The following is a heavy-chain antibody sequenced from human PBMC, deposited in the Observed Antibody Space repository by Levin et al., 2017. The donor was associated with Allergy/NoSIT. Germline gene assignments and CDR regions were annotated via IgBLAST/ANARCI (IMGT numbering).Heavy chain of an antibody. CDR3: AKVMGSSSWYVQYYYYGMDV. CDR1: GFTFSSYA. D-gene: IGHD6-13*01. CDR2: ISGSGGST. J-gene: IGHJ6*02. V-gene: IGHV3-23*01. Sequence: GASVKVSCAASGFTFSSYAMSWVRQAPGKGLEWVSAISGSGGSTYYADSVKGRFTISRDNSKNTLYLQMNSLRAEDTAVYYCAKVMGSSSWYVQYYYYGMDVWGQGTTVTVSS.